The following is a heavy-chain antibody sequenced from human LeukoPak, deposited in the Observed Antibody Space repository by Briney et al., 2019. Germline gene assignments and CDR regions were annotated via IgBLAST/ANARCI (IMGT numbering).Heavy chain of an antibody. CDR3: ASAYRYGRNHY. D-gene: IGHD5-18*01. J-gene: IGHJ4*02. CDR1: GGSISSYC. CDR2: IYYSGST. Sequence: PSETLSLTCTVSGGSISSYCGSWIRQPPGKGLEWIGYIYYSGSTNYNPSLKSRLTISVDKSKNQFSLNLNSATAANTAVYYCASAYRYGRNHYWGQGTLLTVPS. V-gene: IGHV4-59*08.